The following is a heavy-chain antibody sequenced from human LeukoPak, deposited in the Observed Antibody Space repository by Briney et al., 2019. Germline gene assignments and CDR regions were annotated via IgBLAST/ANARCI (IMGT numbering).Heavy chain of an antibody. Sequence: ASVKVSCKASGYIFTSYGIDWVRQAPGQGLEWMGWISTYNGNTNYVQRLQGRVTMTTDTPTNTVHMELRSLRSDDAAVYYCARVGYTSGCDHWGQGTLVTVSS. D-gene: IGHD3-3*01. J-gene: IGHJ4*02. CDR1: GYIFTSYG. V-gene: IGHV1-18*01. CDR2: ISTYNGNT. CDR3: ARVGYTSGCDH.